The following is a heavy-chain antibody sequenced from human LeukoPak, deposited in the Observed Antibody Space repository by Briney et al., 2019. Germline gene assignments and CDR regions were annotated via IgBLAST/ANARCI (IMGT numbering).Heavy chain of an antibody. V-gene: IGHV3-21*01. D-gene: IGHD6-6*01. CDR1: GFTFSSYS. CDR2: ISGSSSYI. J-gene: IGHJ4*02. Sequence: GGSLRLSCAASGFTFSSYSMNWVRQAPGKGLEWVSSISGSSSYIYYADSVKGRFTISRNNAKNSLYLQMNSLRAEDTAVYYCARIGYSSSSLDYWGQGTLVTVSS. CDR3: ARIGYSSSSLDY.